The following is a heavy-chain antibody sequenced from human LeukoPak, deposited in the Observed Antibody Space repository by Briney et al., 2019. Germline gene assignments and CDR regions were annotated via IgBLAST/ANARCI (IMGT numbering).Heavy chain of an antibody. V-gene: IGHV3-20*04. CDR3: ARGSYSSSWKVYYYMDV. J-gene: IGHJ6*03. Sequence: GGSLRLSCAASGFTFGDYGMSWVRQAPGKGLEWVSGINWNGGSTGYADSVKGRFTISRDNAKNSLYLQMNSLRAEDTALYYCARGSYSSSWKVYYYMDVWGKGTTVTVSS. D-gene: IGHD6-13*01. CDR2: INWNGGST. CDR1: GFTFGDYG.